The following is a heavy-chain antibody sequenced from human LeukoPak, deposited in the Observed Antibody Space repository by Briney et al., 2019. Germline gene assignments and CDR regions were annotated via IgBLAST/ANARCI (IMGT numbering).Heavy chain of an antibody. J-gene: IGHJ4*02. CDR2: IYCSGST. D-gene: IGHD6-6*01. CDR1: GGSIGHSSYY. CDR3: ARGPGGSSSSDFDY. Sequence: PSETLSLTCTVSGGSIGHSSYYWGWIRQPPGKGLEWIGNIYCSGSTYYNPSLKSRVTISVDTSKNQFSLKLSSVTAADTAVYYCARGPGGSSSSDFDYWGQGTLVTVSS. V-gene: IGHV4-39*01.